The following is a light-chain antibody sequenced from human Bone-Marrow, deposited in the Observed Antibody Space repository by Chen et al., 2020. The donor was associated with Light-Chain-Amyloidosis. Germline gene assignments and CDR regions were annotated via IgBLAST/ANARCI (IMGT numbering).Light chain of an antibody. V-gene: IGLV3-21*02. CDR2: DDS. J-gene: IGLJ3*02. Sequence: SYVLTQPSSVSVAPAQTATIARGGNNIGYTSVQWYQQEPGQAPLLVVYDDSDRPSGIPERLSGSNSGNTATLTISRVEAGDEADYYCQVWDRSSDRPVFGGGTKLTVL. CDR1: NIGYTS. CDR3: QVWDRSSDRPV.